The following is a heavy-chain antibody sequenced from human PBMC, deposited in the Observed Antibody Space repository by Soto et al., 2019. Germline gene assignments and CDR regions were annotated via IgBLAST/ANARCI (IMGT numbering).Heavy chain of an antibody. Sequence: PGGSLRLSCTASGFTFGDYAMSWVRQAPGKGLEWVGFIRSKAYGGTTEYAASVKGRFTISRDDSKSIAYLQMNSLKTEDSGFYYCSRGSFGYYGPWGPGTLVTVSS. CDR3: SRGSFGYYGP. CDR1: GFTFGDYA. V-gene: IGHV3-49*04. CDR2: IRSKAYGGTT. J-gene: IGHJ5*02. D-gene: IGHD2-2*03.